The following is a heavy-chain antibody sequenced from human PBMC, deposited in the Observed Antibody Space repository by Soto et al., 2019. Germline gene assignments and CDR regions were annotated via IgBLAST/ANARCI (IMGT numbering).Heavy chain of an antibody. J-gene: IGHJ4*02. CDR2: ISGSGGST. Sequence: GGSLRLSCAASGFTFSSYAMSWVRQAPGKGLEWVSAISGSGGSTYYADSVKGRFTISRDNSKNTLYLQMNSLRAEDTAVYYCAKEYYDSSGYYCYFDYWGQGTLVTVSS. CDR3: AKEYYDSSGYYCYFDY. D-gene: IGHD3-22*01. V-gene: IGHV3-23*01. CDR1: GFTFSSYA.